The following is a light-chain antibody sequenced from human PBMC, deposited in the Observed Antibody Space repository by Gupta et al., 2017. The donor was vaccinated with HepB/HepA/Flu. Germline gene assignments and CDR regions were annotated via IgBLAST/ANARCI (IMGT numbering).Light chain of an antibody. CDR2: TAS. CDR1: QGISSY. Sequence: TQLPPSPSSLSAFVGDRVTITCRASQGISSYLTWYQQKPGKAPKLLIYTASNLQGGVPSRFSGSGSGTEFTLTINSLQPEDFATYYCQQVDTYPPTFGGGTKVEIK. V-gene: IGKV1-9*01. J-gene: IGKJ4*01. CDR3: QQVDTYPPT.